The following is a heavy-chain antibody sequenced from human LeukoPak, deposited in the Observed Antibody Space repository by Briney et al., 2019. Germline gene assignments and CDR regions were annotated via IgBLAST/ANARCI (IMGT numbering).Heavy chain of an antibody. V-gene: IGHV3-66*01. J-gene: IGHJ4*02. CDR3: ARTYYYDSGGPD. CDR1: GFTVSSNY. Sequence: GGSLRFSCAASGFTVSSNYMTWVRQAPGKGLEWVSVIYSGGTTYYADSVKGRFTISRDNSQNTLYLQMNSLRVEDTAVYYCARTYYYDSGGPDWGQGTLVTVSS. D-gene: IGHD3-22*01. CDR2: IYSGGTT.